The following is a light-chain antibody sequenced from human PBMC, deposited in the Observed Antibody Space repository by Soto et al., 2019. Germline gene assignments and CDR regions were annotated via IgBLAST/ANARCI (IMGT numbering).Light chain of an antibody. CDR2: GAS. Sequence: MIMTQSPATLSVSPWERVTLSCRTSHSVNSHVAWYQQKPGQAPRLLLYGASTRATGIPVRFSGSGSGTDFTLTISSLQAEDVAVYYCQQYYSTLTFGQGTKVDI. V-gene: IGKV3-15*01. CDR1: HSVNSH. CDR3: QQYYSTLT. J-gene: IGKJ1*01.